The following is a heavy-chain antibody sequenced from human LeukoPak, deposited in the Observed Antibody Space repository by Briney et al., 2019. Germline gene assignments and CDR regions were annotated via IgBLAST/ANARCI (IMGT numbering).Heavy chain of an antibody. J-gene: IGHJ4*02. CDR2: ISGSGDTT. CDR1: GFTFSSYT. CDR3: AKPHDTSGYFLPFDS. Sequence: GWSLRLSCAVSGFTFSSYTMSWVRQAPGKGLEWVSAISGSGDTTSYAASVKGRFTISRDNSKNTLFLQMNSLGAEDTAVYYCAKPHDTSGYFLPFDSWGQGTLVTVSS. D-gene: IGHD3-22*01. V-gene: IGHV3-23*01.